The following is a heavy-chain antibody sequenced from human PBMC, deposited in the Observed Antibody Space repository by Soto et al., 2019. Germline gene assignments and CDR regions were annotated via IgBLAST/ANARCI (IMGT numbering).Heavy chain of an antibody. CDR2: INPATGAA. CDR1: GYPVTAYY. V-gene: IGHV1-2*02. CDR3: ARGGGVGVAGSAAFDM. D-gene: IGHD3-3*01. Sequence: QLHLVQSGAVVKKPGASVTVSCSASGYPVTAYYMHWVRQAPGRGLEWMGGINPATGAAKYTQTFQGRVTMTRATSTSTVFMELSGLTSEDTAVFNCARGGGVGVAGSAAFDMWGQGTLVTVSS. J-gene: IGHJ3*02.